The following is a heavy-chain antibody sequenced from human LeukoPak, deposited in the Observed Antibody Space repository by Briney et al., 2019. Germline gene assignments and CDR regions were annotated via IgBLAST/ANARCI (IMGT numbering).Heavy chain of an antibody. V-gene: IGHV4-34*01. D-gene: IGHD6-19*01. CDR1: GRSFSVYY. CDR3: AREQWSTPSFDY. Sequence: SETLSLTCAVYGRSFSVYYWSWLRQPPGKGLEWIGEINHSGSTNYNPSLKSRVTISVDTSKNQFSLKLSSVTAADTAVYYCAREQWSTPSFDYWGQGTLVTVSS. CDR2: INHSGST. J-gene: IGHJ4*02.